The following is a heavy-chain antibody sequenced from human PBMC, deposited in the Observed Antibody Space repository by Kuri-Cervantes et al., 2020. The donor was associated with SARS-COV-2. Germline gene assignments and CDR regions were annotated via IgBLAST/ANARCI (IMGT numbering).Heavy chain of an antibody. D-gene: IGHD1-26*01. Sequence: GSLRLSCTVSGGTVRGYYWSWVRQFPGKGLEWIGYIYYTGTTNYNPSLKSRLTMSVDTSKDQLSLKLSSVTAAGTAVYYCARDSAGYYDYNHYGMDVWGHGTTVTVSS. J-gene: IGHJ6*02. V-gene: IGHV4-59*02. CDR1: GGTVRGYY. CDR2: IYYTGTT. CDR3: ARDSAGYYDYNHYGMDV.